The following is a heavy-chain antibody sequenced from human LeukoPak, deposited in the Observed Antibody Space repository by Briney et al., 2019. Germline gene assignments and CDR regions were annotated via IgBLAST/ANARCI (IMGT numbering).Heavy chain of an antibody. Sequence: GGSLRLSCAASSFSFSSYAMSWVRQAPGKGLEWVSTINDSGGTTYYADSVKGRFTISRDNSKNTLYMQMNSLRAEDTALYYCAKEMAAGGADAFDIWGQGTMVTVSS. CDR2: INDSGGTT. V-gene: IGHV3-23*01. J-gene: IGHJ3*02. D-gene: IGHD6-13*01. CDR3: AKEMAAGGADAFDI. CDR1: SFSFSSYA.